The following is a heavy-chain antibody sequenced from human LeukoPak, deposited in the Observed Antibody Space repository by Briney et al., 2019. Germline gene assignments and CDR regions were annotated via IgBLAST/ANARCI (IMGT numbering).Heavy chain of an antibody. CDR3: AKDLVYGGYTGAFDY. V-gene: IGHV3-9*03. CDR1: GFTFDDYA. J-gene: IGHJ4*02. Sequence: GGSLRLSCAASGFTFDDYAMHWVRQAPGKGLEWVSGISWNSGSIGYADSVKGRFTISRDNAKNSLYLQMNSLRAEDMALYYCAKDLVYGGYTGAFDYWGQGTLVTVSS. D-gene: IGHD4-17*01. CDR2: ISWNSGSI.